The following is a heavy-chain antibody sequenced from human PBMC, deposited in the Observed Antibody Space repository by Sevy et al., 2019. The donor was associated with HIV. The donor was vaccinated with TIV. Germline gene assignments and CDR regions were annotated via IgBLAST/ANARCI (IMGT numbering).Heavy chain of an antibody. J-gene: IGHJ4*02. V-gene: IGHV3-74*01. Sequence: GGSLRLSCEASGFFFGSYWMHWVRQVPGKGLVWVSRISPDGDEVGYADSVKGRFTISRDNAKNTLFLQMNSLTVGGQGFYPCTELRGGGWDQGTLVTVSS. CDR2: ISPDGDEV. CDR3: TELRGGG. D-gene: IGHD3-16*01. CDR1: GFFFGSYW.